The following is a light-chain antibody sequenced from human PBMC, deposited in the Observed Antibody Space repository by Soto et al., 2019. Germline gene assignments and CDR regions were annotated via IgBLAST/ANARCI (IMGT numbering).Light chain of an antibody. CDR3: QQDGNSIT. V-gene: IGKV3-20*01. CDR1: QSVRSSY. Sequence: EIVLTQSPGIVSLSPGERATLSCRASQSVRSSYLAWYQQKFGQAPRLLIYGTYSRAAGIPDRFSGSGSGTDFTLTSSRLEPEDFALYYWQQDGNSITFGGGTKVEIK. CDR2: GTY. J-gene: IGKJ4*02.